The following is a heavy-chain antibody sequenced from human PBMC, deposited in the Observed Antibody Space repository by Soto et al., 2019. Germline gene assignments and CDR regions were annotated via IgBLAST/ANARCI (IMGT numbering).Heavy chain of an antibody. D-gene: IGHD1-1*01. J-gene: IGHJ6*02. CDR2: IWHDGSKE. Sequence: VAVIWHDGSKESYSDSVKGRFTISRDNSKNMLYLQMNSVRVEDTAVYFCARDRSAGNYFYYGMDVWGQGTTVTVSS. V-gene: IGHV3-33*01. CDR3: ARDRSAGNYFYYGMDV.